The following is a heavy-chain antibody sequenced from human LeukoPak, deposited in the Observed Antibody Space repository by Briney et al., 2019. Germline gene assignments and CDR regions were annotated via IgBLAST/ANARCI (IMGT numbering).Heavy chain of an antibody. CDR2: IKKDGREK. CDR1: GFTFSRYW. D-gene: IGHD3-9*01. CDR3: ARSGLRYFDCPYY. V-gene: IGHV3-7*05. Sequence: PGGSLRLSCAASGFTFSRYWMSWVRQAPGKGLEWVATIKKDGREKYYVDSVKGRFTISRDNAKNSLSLQMNSLRAEDTAVYYCARSGLRYFDCPYYWGQGALVTVSS. J-gene: IGHJ4*02.